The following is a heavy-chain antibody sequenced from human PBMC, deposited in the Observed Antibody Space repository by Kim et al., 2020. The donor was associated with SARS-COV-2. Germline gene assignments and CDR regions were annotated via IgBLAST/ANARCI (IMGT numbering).Heavy chain of an antibody. CDR1: GFTFSSYW. Sequence: GGSLRLSCAASGFTFSSYWMSWVRQAPGKGLEWVANIKQDGSEKYYVDSVKGRFTISRDNAKNSLYLQMNSLRAEDTAVYYCARGTRHYYGSGGYVTGLKYYYYYYGMDVWGQGTTVTVSS. J-gene: IGHJ6*02. D-gene: IGHD3-10*01. CDR3: ARGTRHYYGSGGYVTGLKYYYYYYGMDV. CDR2: IKQDGSEK. V-gene: IGHV3-7*03.